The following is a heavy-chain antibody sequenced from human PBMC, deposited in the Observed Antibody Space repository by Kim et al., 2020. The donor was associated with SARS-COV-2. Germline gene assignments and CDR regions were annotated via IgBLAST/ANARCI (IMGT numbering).Heavy chain of an antibody. D-gene: IGHD3-16*02. V-gene: IGHV4-31*03. Sequence: SETLSLTCTVSGGSISSGGYYWSWIRQHPGKGLEWIGYIYYSGSTYYNPSLKSRVTISVDTSKNQFSLKLSSVTAADTAVYYCARDSGNYDYVWGSYRYGGAGFDYWGQGTLVTVSS. J-gene: IGHJ4*02. CDR3: ARDSGNYDYVWGSYRYGGAGFDY. CDR2: IYYSGST. CDR1: GGSISSGGYY.